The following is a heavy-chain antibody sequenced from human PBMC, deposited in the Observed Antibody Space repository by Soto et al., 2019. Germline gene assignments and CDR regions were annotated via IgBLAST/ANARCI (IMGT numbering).Heavy chain of an antibody. CDR3: ARGVKMATPHRYYFYN. D-gene: IGHD5-12*01. CDR2: IDPSDSST. Sequence: GESLKISCQGSGFSFTSYWITWVRQMPGRGLEWMARIDPSDSSTNYSPSFRGHVTISSDRSINTAYLQWSSLKASDTAMYYCARGVKMATPHRYYFYNWGQRTLVTVSS. CDR1: GFSFTSYW. J-gene: IGHJ4*02. V-gene: IGHV5-10-1*01.